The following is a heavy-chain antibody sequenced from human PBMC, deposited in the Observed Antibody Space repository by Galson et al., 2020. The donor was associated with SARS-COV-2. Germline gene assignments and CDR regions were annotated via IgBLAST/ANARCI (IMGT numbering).Heavy chain of an antibody. Sequence: SVKVSCKASGGTFSSYAISWVRQAPGQGLEWMGGIIPILGIANYAQKFQGRVTITADKSTSTAYMELSSLRSEDTAVYYCARWYCSGGSCQSPPYYYYGMDVWGQGTTVTVSS. D-gene: IGHD2-15*01. J-gene: IGHJ6*02. CDR3: ARWYCSGGSCQSPPYYYYGMDV. CDR2: IIPILGIA. CDR1: GGTFSSYA. V-gene: IGHV1-69*10.